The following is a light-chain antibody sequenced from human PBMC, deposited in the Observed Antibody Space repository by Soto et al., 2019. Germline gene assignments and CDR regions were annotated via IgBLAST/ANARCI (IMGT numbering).Light chain of an antibody. CDR1: QSVNRN. CDR3: QQYNNWWT. CDR2: AAS. Sequence: EIVMTQSPATLSVSPGERATLSCRASQSVNRNLAWYQQKFGQAPRLLIYAASTRATGIPARFSGSGSETEFTLTISILQSEYFAIYYCQQYNNWWTFGQGTKVEI. V-gene: IGKV3-15*01. J-gene: IGKJ1*01.